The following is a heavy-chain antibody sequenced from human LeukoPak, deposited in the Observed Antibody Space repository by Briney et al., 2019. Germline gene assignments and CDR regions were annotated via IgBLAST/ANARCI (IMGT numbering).Heavy chain of an antibody. CDR3: ARGIAVAVNDY. CDR1: GFTFSSYS. V-gene: IGHV3-21*01. D-gene: IGHD6-19*01. Sequence: GGSLRLSCAASGFTFSSYSMNWVRQAPGKGLEWVSSISSSSYIYYADSVKGRFIISRDNAKNSLYLQMNSLRAEDTAVYYCARGIAVAVNDYWGQGTLVTVSS. J-gene: IGHJ4*02. CDR2: ISSSSYI.